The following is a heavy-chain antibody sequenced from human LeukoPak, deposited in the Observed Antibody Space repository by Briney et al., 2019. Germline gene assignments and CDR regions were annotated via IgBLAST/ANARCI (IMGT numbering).Heavy chain of an antibody. J-gene: IGHJ6*03. D-gene: IGHD5-18*01. CDR3: ARTTEGGYTYNYFYYYYMDV. V-gene: IGHV4-59*01. Sequence: SETLSLTCTVSGVSISSYYWSWLRQPPGKGLEWIGYIYDSGSTNYNPSLKSRISISVDTSKNQFSLKLTSVTAADTAVYYCARTTEGGYTYNYFYYYYMDVWGKGTTVTISS. CDR2: IYDSGST. CDR1: GVSISSYY.